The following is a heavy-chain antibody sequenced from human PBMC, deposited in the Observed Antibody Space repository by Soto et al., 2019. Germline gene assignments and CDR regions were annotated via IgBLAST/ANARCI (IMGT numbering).Heavy chain of an antibody. CDR3: ACNPGGRRY. D-gene: IGHD3-16*01. Sequence: EVQLVESGGGLIQPGGSLRLSCAVSGFTVSNNYMSWVRQAPGKGLEGVSVIYSGGYTAYGDSVKGRFTISRDNSKNTLSLKMNRLRADATALCLFACNPGGRRYWGQGTLVTVSS. V-gene: IGHV3-53*01. J-gene: IGHJ4*02. CDR1: GFTVSNNY. CDR2: IYSGGYT.